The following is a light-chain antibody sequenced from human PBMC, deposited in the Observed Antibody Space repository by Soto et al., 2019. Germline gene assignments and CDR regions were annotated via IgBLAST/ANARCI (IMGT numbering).Light chain of an antibody. Sequence: DIQMTQSPSSLSASVGDRVTITCRASQGINNYLAWYQQKPGKVPKLLIYAASTLQSGVPSRFSGSGSGSDFTITISSRQPEDVAAYYCQNYNSAPYTFGQGTNLELK. CDR3: QNYNSAPYT. V-gene: IGKV1-27*01. CDR2: AAS. CDR1: QGINNY. J-gene: IGKJ2*01.